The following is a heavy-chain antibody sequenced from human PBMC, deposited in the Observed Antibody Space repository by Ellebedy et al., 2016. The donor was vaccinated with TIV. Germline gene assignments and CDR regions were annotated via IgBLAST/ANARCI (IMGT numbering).Heavy chain of an antibody. J-gene: IGHJ5*02. V-gene: IGHV4-59*01. CDR3: ARSDSSSWYYWFDP. Sequence: SETLSLTCTVSGGSISSYYWSWIRQPPGKGLEWIGYIYYSGSTNYNPSLKSRVTISVDTSKNQFSLKLSSVTAADTAVYYCARSDSSSWYYWFDPWGQGTLVTVSS. CDR1: GGSISSYY. D-gene: IGHD6-13*01. CDR2: IYYSGST.